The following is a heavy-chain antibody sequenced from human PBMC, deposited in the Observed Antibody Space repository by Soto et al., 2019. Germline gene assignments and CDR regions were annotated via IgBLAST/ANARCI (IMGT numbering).Heavy chain of an antibody. Sequence: QVQLVQSGAEVKKPGSSVKVSCKASGGTFSSYAISWVRQAPGQGLEWMGGIIPIFGTANYAKKFQGRVTSTADESTSIAYMEQSSLISEDTAVYYCARDQRVRSSWDAVYYYCGMDVWGQGTTVTVSS. D-gene: IGHD6-13*01. CDR1: GGTFSSYA. CDR2: IIPIFGTA. J-gene: IGHJ6*02. CDR3: ARDQRVRSSWDAVYYYCGMDV. V-gene: IGHV1-69*01.